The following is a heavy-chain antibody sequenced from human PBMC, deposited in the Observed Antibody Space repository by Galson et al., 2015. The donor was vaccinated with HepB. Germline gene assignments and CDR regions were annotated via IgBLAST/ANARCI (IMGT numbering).Heavy chain of an antibody. CDR1: GGSFSGLY. CDR2: INHIGGT. V-gene: IGHV4-34*01. J-gene: IGHJ4*02. CDR3: ARRGGSRLTATFDL. D-gene: IGHD2-15*01. Sequence: LSLTCAVSGGSFSGLYWAWIRQSPDKGLEWIGEINHIGGTNYNPSLKSRATLSVDTSRKQFSLKLRSLNAADTAVYYCARRGGSRLTATFDLWGQGVVVTVSS.